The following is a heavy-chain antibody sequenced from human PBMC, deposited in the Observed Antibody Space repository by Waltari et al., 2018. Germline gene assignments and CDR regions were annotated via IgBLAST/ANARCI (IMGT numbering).Heavy chain of an antibody. V-gene: IGHV3-9*01. CDR1: GFTFDDYA. CDR2: IKWNSDSI. J-gene: IGHJ3*02. D-gene: IGHD3-22*01. Sequence: EVQLVESGGGLVQPGRSLRLSCAASGFTFDDYAMHWVRQVPGKGLEWVAGIKWNSDSIGYGDSVKGRFTISRDNARNYLYLQMNSLTTEDTALYYCLKKNDEVYDRNGLVYDAFDMWGQGTMVTVSS. CDR3: LKKNDEVYDRNGLVYDAFDM.